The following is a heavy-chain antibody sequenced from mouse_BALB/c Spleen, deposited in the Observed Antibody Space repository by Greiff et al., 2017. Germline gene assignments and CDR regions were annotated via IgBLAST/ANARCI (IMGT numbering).Heavy chain of an antibody. CDR1: GFTFSSYG. V-gene: IGHV5-6*01. Sequence: EVQVVESGGDLVKPGGSLKLSCAASGFTFSSYGMSWVRQTPDKRLEWVATISSGGSYTYYPDSVKGRFTISRDNAKNTLYLQMSSLKSEDTAMYYCASYYYGSRGDAMDYWGQGTSVTVSS. CDR2: ISSGGSYT. D-gene: IGHD1-1*01. CDR3: ASYYYGSRGDAMDY. J-gene: IGHJ4*01.